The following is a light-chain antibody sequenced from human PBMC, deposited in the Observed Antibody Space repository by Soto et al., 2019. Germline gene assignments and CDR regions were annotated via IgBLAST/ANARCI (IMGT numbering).Light chain of an antibody. V-gene: IGKV1-5*01. Sequence: DIQMTQSPSTLSASVGDRVTITCRASQSISAWLAWYQQKPGEAPTLLIYDASSLESGVPSRFSGGGSETEFTLTISSLQPDDVATYYCQHYPDYPWTFGQGTKVEIK. J-gene: IGKJ1*01. CDR3: QHYPDYPWT. CDR1: QSISAW. CDR2: DAS.